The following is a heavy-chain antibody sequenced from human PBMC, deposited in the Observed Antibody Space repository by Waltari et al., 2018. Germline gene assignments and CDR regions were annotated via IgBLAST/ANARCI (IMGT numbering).Heavy chain of an antibody. CDR3: AKDRSAVTTYFDY. J-gene: IGHJ4*02. V-gene: IGHV3-23*01. CDR2: ISGSGGST. D-gene: IGHD4-17*01. Sequence: EVQLLESGGGLVQPGGSLRLSCAASGFTFSSYAMSWVRQAPGKGLEWVSAISGSGGSTYYADSWKGRFTISRDNSKNTLYLQMNSLRAEDTAVYYCAKDRSAVTTYFDYWGQGTLVTVSS. CDR1: GFTFSSYA.